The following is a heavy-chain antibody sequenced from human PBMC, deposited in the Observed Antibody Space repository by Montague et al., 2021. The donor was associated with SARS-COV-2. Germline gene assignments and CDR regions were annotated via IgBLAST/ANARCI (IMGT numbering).Heavy chain of an antibody. CDR3: ARDLGVLAFDI. CDR2: ISYDGSNK. D-gene: IGHD3-16*01. J-gene: IGHJ3*02. V-gene: IGHV3-30*04. CDR1: GFTFSSYA. Sequence: SLRLSCPASGFTFSSYAMHWVRQAPGKGLEWVAVISYDGSNKYYADSVKGRFTISRDNSKNTLYLQMNSLRAEDTAVYYCARDLGVLAFDIWGQGTMVTVSP.